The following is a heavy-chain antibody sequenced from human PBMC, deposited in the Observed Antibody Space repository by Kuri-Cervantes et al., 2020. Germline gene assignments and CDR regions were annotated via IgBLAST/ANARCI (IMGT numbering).Heavy chain of an antibody. CDR2: IYSGGST. Sequence: GGSLRLSCAASGFTVSSNYMSWVRQAPGKGLEWVSVIYSGGSTYYADSVKGRFTISRDNSKNTLYLQMNSLRAEDTAVYYCARDSTYYDILTGYYRGYYFDYWGQGTLVTVSS. D-gene: IGHD3-9*01. CDR1: GFTVSSNY. V-gene: IGHV3-53*01. J-gene: IGHJ4*02. CDR3: ARDSTYYDILTGYYRGYYFDY.